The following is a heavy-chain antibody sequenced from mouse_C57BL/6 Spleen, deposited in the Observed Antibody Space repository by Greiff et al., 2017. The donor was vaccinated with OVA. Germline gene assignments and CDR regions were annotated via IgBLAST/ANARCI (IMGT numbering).Heavy chain of an antibody. CDR2: INPSNGGT. D-gene: IGHD3-2*02. V-gene: IGHV1-53*01. CDR1: GYTFTSYW. J-gene: IGHJ4*01. CDR3: ARLLSLRAMDY. Sequence: QVHVKQPGTELVKPGASVKLSCKASGYTFTSYWMHWVKQRPGQGLEWIGNINPSNGGTNYNEKFKSKATLTVDKSSSTAYMQLSSLTSEDSAVYYCARLLSLRAMDYWGQGTSVTVSS.